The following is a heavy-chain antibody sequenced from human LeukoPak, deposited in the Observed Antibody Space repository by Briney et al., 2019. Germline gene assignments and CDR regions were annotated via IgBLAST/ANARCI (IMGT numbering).Heavy chain of an antibody. V-gene: IGHV4-34*01. CDR3: ARHLSYYGSGSYYNSRNYYYGMDV. CDR2: INHSGST. Sequence: PSETLSLTCAVYGGSFSGYYWSWIRQPPGKGLEWIGEINHSGSTNYNPSLKSRVTISVDTSKNQFSLKLSSVTAADTAVYYCARHLSYYGSGSYYNSRNYYYGMDVWGQGTTVTVSS. D-gene: IGHD3-10*01. CDR1: GGSFSGYY. J-gene: IGHJ6*02.